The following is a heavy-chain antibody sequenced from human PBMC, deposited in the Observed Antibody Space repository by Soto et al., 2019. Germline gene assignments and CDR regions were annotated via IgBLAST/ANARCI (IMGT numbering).Heavy chain of an antibody. CDR1: GFTFSNYA. CDR2: IAGGGDYT. D-gene: IGHD2-15*01. CDR3: ARDVGYCSGRSGYAWFDP. V-gene: IGHV3-23*01. Sequence: PGGSLRLSCAASGFTFSNYAMSWVRQAPGKGQEWVSGIAGGGDYTYYADSVKGRLTPSRDNSKNTVFLQMNSLRAEDTALYYCARDVGYCSGRSGYAWFDPWG. J-gene: IGHJ5*02.